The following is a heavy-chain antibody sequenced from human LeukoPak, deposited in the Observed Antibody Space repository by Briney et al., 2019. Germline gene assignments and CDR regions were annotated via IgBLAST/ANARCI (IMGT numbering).Heavy chain of an antibody. V-gene: IGHV4-30-2*01. CDR3: ARAVGSSGYYYAYYFDY. J-gene: IGHJ4*02. CDR1: GGSFSGYY. CDR2: IYHSGST. Sequence: SETLSLTCAVYGGSFSGYYWSWIRQPPGKGLEWIGYIYHSGSTYYNPSLKSRVTISVDRSKNQFSLKLSSVTAADTAVYYCARAVGSSGYYYAYYFDYWGQGTLVTVSS. D-gene: IGHD3-22*01.